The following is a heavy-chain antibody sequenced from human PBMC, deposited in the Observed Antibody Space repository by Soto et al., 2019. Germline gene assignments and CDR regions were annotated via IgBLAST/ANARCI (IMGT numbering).Heavy chain of an antibody. J-gene: IGHJ4*02. D-gene: IGHD4-17*01. CDR3: AREESYGDYVPSFDY. Sequence: GASVKVSCKASGYTFTSYAMHWVRQAPGQRLEWMGWINAGNGNTKYSQKFQGRVTITRDTSVSTAYMELSSLRSEDTAVYYCAREESYGDYVPSFDYWGQGTLVTVSS. V-gene: IGHV1-3*01. CDR2: INAGNGNT. CDR1: GYTFTSYA.